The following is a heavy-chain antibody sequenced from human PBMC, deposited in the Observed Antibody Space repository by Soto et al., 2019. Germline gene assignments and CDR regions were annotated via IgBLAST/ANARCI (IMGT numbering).Heavy chain of an antibody. V-gene: IGHV1-69*12. CDR2: IIPIFGTA. CDR3: ASHYDSSGYYYRGLDY. D-gene: IGHD3-22*01. Sequence: QVQLVQSGAEVKKPGSSVKVSCKASGGTFSSYAISWVRQAPGQGLEWMGGIIPIFGTADYAQKLQGRVTITAXXXTXPGNMEMSSLKSEDTAVYYCASHYDSSGYYYRGLDYWGQGTLVTVSS. J-gene: IGHJ4*02. CDR1: GGTFSSYA.